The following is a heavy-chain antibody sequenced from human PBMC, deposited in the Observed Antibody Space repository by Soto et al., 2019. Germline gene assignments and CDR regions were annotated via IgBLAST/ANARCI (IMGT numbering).Heavy chain of an antibody. D-gene: IGHD4-4*01. Sequence: PSETLSLTCTVSGGSVSSYYWSWIRQSPGKGLEWIGYIYYSASPKYKPSLKSPPTMPAAPSTNQFSLKVSSATAADTAVYYCARHSNRNYGLYYFDYWGRGALVTVSS. CDR3: ARHSNRNYGLYYFDY. CDR1: GGSVSSYY. CDR2: IYYSASP. J-gene: IGHJ4*02. V-gene: IGHV4-59*08.